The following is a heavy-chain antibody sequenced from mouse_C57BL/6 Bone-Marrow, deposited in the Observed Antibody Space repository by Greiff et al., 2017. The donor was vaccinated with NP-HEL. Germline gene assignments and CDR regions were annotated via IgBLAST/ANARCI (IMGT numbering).Heavy chain of an antibody. J-gene: IGHJ2*01. D-gene: IGHD1-1*01. Sequence: VQLQQPGAELVKPGASVKLSCKASGYTFTSYCMHWVKQRPGQGLEWIGMIHPNSGSTNYNEKFKSKATLTADKSSSTAYMQLSSLTSEDSAVYYCAFYGSSYFDYWGQGTTLTVSS. CDR2: IHPNSGST. CDR3: AFYGSSYFDY. V-gene: IGHV1-64*01. CDR1: GYTFTSYC.